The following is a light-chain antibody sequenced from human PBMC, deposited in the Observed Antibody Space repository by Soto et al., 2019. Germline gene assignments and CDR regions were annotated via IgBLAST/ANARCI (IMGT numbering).Light chain of an antibody. CDR1: SSDVGGYNY. J-gene: IGLJ1*01. V-gene: IGLV2-8*01. CDR2: EVN. CDR3: SSYAGSNNPDV. Sequence: QSVLTQPPSASGSPGQSVTISCTGTSSDVGGYNYVSWYQQHPGKAPKLMIYEVNKRPSGVPDRFSGSKSGNTASLTVSGLQAEDEDDYYCSSYAGSNNPDVFGAGTKLTVL.